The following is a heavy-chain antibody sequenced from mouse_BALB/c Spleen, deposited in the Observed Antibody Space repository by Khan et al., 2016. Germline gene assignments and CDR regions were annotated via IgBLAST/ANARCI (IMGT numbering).Heavy chain of an antibody. D-gene: IGHD2-3*01. CDR3: ANDVYFPAWFAY. J-gene: IGHJ3*01. CDR2: ITYSGST. Sequence: EVQLQESGPGLVKPSQSLSLTCTVTGYSITSDYAWNWIRQFPGNRLEWLGYITYSGSTTYNPSLKSRISITRDTSKNQFFLQLNSVITEDIATYYCANDVYFPAWFAYWGQGTLVTVSA. V-gene: IGHV3-2*02. CDR1: GYSITSDYA.